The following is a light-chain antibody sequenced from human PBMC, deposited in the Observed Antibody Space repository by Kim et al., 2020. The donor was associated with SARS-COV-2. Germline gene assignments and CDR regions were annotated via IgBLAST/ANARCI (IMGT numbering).Light chain of an antibody. CDR1: QSVSSSY. Sequence: EIVLTQSPGTLSLSPGERATLSCRASQSVSSSYLAWYQQKPGQAPRLLIYGASSRATGIPDRFSGSGSGTDFTLTISRLEPEDFAVYYCQQYGSSPLTSGGGTKVDI. V-gene: IGKV3-20*01. J-gene: IGKJ4*01. CDR2: GAS. CDR3: QQYGSSPLT.